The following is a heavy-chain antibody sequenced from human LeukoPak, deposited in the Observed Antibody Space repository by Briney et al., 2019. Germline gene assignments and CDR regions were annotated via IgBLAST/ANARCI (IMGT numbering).Heavy chain of an antibody. J-gene: IGHJ4*02. D-gene: IGHD2-2*01. CDR2: ISSSGSTI. Sequence: GGSLRLSCAASGFTFSDYYMSWIRQAPGKGLEWVSYISSSGSTIYYADSVKGRFTISRDNAKNSLYLQMNSLRAEDTAVYYCARDHVVVPAAILDYWGQGTLVTVSS. V-gene: IGHV3-11*01. CDR1: GFTFSDYY. CDR3: ARDHVVVPAAILDY.